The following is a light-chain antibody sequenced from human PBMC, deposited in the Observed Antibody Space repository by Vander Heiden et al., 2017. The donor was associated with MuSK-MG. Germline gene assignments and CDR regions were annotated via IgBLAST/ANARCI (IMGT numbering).Light chain of an antibody. Sequence: DIVLTQSPASLAVSLGERATINCKSSQSVLYSPNNKNYLAWYQQKPGQPPKLLIYWASTRESGVPDRFSGSGSGTDFTLTISSLQAEDVAVYYCQQDDSTPQTFGQGTRLEMK. V-gene: IGKV4-1*01. CDR3: QQDDSTPQT. CDR2: WAS. CDR1: QSVLYSPNNKNY. J-gene: IGKJ2*01.